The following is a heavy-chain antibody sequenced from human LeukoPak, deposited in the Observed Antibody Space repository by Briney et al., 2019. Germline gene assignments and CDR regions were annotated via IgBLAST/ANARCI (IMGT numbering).Heavy chain of an antibody. D-gene: IGHD3-3*01. CDR2: IIPIFGTA. CDR1: GGTFSSYA. J-gene: IGHJ6*03. V-gene: IGHV1-69*05. Sequence: SVTVSCKASGGTFSSYAISWVRQAPGQGLEWLGGIIPIFGTANYAQKFQGRVTITTDESTSTAYMELSSLRSEDTAVYYCARAHTIFGVGDQTPYYYYYYMDVWGKGTTFTVSS. CDR3: ARAHTIFGVGDQTPYYYYYYMDV.